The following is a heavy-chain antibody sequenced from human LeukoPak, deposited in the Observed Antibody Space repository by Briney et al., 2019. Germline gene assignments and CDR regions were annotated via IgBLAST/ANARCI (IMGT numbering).Heavy chain of an antibody. CDR1: GFTFSSYG. Sequence: PGGSLRLSCAASGFTFSSYGMHWVRQAPGKGLEWVTVISYDGSNKYYADSVKGRFTISRDNSKNTLYLQMNSLRAEDTAVYYCARKVKESFDYGDYIYYYYGMDVWGKGTTVTVSS. CDR2: ISYDGSNK. CDR3: ARKVKESFDYGDYIYYYYGMDV. V-gene: IGHV3-30*04. J-gene: IGHJ6*04. D-gene: IGHD4-17*01.